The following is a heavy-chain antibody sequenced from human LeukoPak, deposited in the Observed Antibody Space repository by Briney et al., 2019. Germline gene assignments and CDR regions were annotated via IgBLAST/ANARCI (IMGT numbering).Heavy chain of an antibody. CDR2: LSHSGDT. J-gene: IGHJ4*02. CDR1: GFTFSSYA. Sequence: GSLRLSCAASGFTFSSYAMSWIRQPPGKGLEWIGELSHSGDTHYNPSLKSRVTISLDTSKNQFSLNLTSVTAADTAVYYCAREEISTMIHAYWGQGTLVTVSS. D-gene: IGHD3-22*01. CDR3: AREEISTMIHAY. V-gene: IGHV4-34*01.